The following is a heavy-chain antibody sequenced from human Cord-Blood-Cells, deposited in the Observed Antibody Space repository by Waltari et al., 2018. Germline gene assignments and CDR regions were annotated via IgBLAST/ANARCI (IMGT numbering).Heavy chain of an antibody. D-gene: IGHD3-3*01. Sequence: QVQLVQSGAAVKKPGASVKVSSTVSGYTLTELSLHWVRQAPGPGREWMGGFDPEDGETIYAQKFQGRVTMTEDTSTDTAYMELSSLRSEDTAVYYCATDYPNYDFWSGYYFAFDIWGQGTMVTVSS. CDR2: FDPEDGET. J-gene: IGHJ3*02. CDR3: ATDYPNYDFWSGYYFAFDI. V-gene: IGHV1-24*01. CDR1: GYTLTELS.